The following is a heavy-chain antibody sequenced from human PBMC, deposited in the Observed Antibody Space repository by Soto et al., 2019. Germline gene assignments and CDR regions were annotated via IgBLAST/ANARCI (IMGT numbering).Heavy chain of an antibody. J-gene: IGHJ6*03. V-gene: IGHV4-59*01. Sequence: SETLSLTCTVSGGSISSYYWSWIRQPPGKGLEWVGYIYYSGSTNYNPSLKSRVTISVDTSKNQFSLKLSSVTAADTAVYYCARGVYYYMDVWGKGTTVTVSS. CDR2: IYYSGST. CDR1: GGSISSYY. CDR3: ARGVYYYMDV.